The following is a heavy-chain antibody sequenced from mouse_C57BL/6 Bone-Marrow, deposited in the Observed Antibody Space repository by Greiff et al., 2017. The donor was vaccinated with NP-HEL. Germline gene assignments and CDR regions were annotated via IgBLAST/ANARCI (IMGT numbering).Heavy chain of an antibody. CDR3: ARLYYYGSPSFGY. J-gene: IGHJ2*01. D-gene: IGHD1-1*01. CDR1: GYTFTSYW. Sequence: VQLQQSGAELVKPGASVKLSCKASGYTFTSYWMHWVKQRPGQGLEWIGMIHPNSGSTNYNEKFKSKATLTVDKSSSTAYMQLSSLTSEDSAVYYCARLYYYGSPSFGYWGQGTTLTVSS. CDR2: IHPNSGST. V-gene: IGHV1-64*01.